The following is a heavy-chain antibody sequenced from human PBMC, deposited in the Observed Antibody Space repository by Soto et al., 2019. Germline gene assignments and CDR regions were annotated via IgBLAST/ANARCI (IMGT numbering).Heavy chain of an antibody. CDR2: MNQDGSES. Sequence: EVQLVESGGGLVQPGGSLRLSCAASGFSLSSYWMSWVRQAPGKGLEWVANMNQDGSESDYVGSVKGRFTFTRDNAKNSLYLQMNRQRAEDTAVYYCASLSTSAGRRDLACWGQGTLVTVSS. J-gene: IGHJ4*02. CDR1: GFSLSSYW. V-gene: IGHV3-7*01. CDR3: ASLSTSAGRRDLAC.